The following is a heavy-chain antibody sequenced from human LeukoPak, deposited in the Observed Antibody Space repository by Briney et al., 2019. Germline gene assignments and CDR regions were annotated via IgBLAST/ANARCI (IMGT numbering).Heavy chain of an antibody. CDR3: AKEVTSGCPDY. V-gene: IGHV3-7*01. CDR1: GFTFSSYW. D-gene: IGHD6-19*01. J-gene: IGHJ4*02. Sequence: GGSLRLSCAASGFTFSSYWMSWVRQAPGKGLEWVANIKQDGSEKYYVDSVKGRFTISRDNSKNTLSLQMNSLTAEDTALYYCAKEVTSGCPDYWGQGTLVTVSS. CDR2: IKQDGSEK.